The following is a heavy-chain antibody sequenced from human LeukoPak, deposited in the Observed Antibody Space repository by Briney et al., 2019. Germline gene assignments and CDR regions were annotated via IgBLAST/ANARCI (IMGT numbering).Heavy chain of an antibody. D-gene: IGHD6-13*01. CDR3: ASGRYSSSWYHHFGY. CDR2: ISGSGGST. J-gene: IGHJ4*02. Sequence: PGGSLRLSCAASGFTFSSYAMSWVRQAPGKGLEWVSAISGSGGSTYYADSVKGRFTISRDNSKNTLYLQMNSLRAEDTAVYYCASGRYSSSWYHHFGYWGQGALVTVSS. CDR1: GFTFSSYA. V-gene: IGHV3-23*01.